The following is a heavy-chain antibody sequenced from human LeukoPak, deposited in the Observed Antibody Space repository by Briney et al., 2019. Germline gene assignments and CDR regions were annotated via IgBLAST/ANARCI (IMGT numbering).Heavy chain of an antibody. CDR2: INHSGST. V-gene: IGHV4-34*01. Sequence: SETLSLTCAVSGGSFSGYYWSWIRQPPGKGLEWIGEINHSGSTNYNPSLKSRVTISVDTSKNQFSLKLSSVTAADTAVYYCASSDYGGKFDYWGQGTLVTVSS. CDR1: GGSFSGYY. CDR3: ASSDYGGKFDY. J-gene: IGHJ4*02. D-gene: IGHD4-23*01.